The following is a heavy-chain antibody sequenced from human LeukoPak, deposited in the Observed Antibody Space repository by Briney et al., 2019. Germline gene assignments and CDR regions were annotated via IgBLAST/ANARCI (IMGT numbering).Heavy chain of an antibody. CDR3: ARLHYYDSSGYFGGWFDP. D-gene: IGHD3-22*01. J-gene: IGHJ5*02. CDR2: IYSSGST. Sequence: SETLSLTCTVSGGSISSHYWSWIRQPAGKGLEWIGRIYSSGSTNHNPSLKSRVTMSVDTSKNQFSLKLSSVTAADTAVYYCARLHYYDSSGYFGGWFDPWGQGTLVTVSS. V-gene: IGHV4-4*07. CDR1: GGSISSHY.